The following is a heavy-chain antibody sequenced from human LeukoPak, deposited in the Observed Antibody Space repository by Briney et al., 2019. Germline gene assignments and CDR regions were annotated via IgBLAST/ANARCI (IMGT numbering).Heavy chain of an antibody. J-gene: IGHJ4*02. V-gene: IGHV4-39*01. Sequence: SETLSLTCTVSGGSISSSSYYWGWIRQPPGKGLEWIASMYYSGSTYYNPSLKSRVTLSVDTSKTQFSLKLSSVTAADTAVYFCAGHPGYYDSSGAKDYWGQGTLVT. CDR3: AGHPGYYDSSGAKDY. D-gene: IGHD3-22*01. CDR1: GGSISSSSYY. CDR2: MYYSGST.